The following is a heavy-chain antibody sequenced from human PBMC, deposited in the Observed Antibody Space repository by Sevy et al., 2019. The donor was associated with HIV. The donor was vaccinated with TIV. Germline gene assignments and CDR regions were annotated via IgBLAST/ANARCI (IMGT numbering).Heavy chain of an antibody. J-gene: IGHJ4*02. V-gene: IGHV3-30-3*01. CDR3: GKDRIRGPWFGELSGGLDY. CDR2: ISYDGSNK. D-gene: IGHD3-10*01. Sequence: GGSLRLSCAASGFTFSSYAMHWVRQAPGKGLEWVAVISYDGSNKYNTDSVKGRFTISRDDSKNTLYLQMNSLRAEDTAVYYCGKDRIRGPWFGELSGGLDYWGQGTLVTVSS. CDR1: GFTFSSYA.